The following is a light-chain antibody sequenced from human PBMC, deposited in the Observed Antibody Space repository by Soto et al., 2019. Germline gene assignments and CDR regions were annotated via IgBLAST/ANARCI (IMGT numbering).Light chain of an antibody. J-gene: IGKJ4*01. CDR3: QQYNNWPPLT. V-gene: IGKV3-15*01. CDR2: GAS. Sequence: EIVMTQSPPTLSVSPGERATFSCRASQSVSSNLAWYQQKPGQAPRLLIYGASTRATGIPARFSGSGSGTEFTLTISSLQSEDVSGYYCQQYNNWPPLTFGGGTKVEIK. CDR1: QSVSSN.